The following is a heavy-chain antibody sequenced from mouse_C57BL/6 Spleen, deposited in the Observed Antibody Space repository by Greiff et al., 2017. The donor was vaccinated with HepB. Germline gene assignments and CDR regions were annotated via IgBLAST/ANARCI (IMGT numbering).Heavy chain of an antibody. D-gene: IGHD2-1*01. V-gene: IGHV1-61*01. Sequence: QVQLQQPGAELVRPGSSVKLSCKASGYTFTSYWMDWVKQRPGQGLEWIGNIYPSDSETHYNQKFKDKATLTVDKSSSTAYMQLSSLTSEDSAVYYCAREVYGNYFDYWGQGTTLTVSS. CDR1: GYTFTSYW. J-gene: IGHJ2*01. CDR2: IYPSDSET. CDR3: AREVYGNYFDY.